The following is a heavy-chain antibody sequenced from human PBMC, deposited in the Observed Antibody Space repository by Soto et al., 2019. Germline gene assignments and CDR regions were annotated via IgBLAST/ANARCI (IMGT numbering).Heavy chain of an antibody. Sequence: PGGSLRLSCAASGITFSNAWMTWVRQAPGKGLEWVGRFKSITDGGTTDYAAPVKGRFTISRDDSKDTLYLQMNNLRTEDTAVYHCTTYSADIVVVPATFGMDVWGQGTTVTVSS. CDR2: FKSITDGGTT. CDR1: GITFSNAW. V-gene: IGHV3-15*01. D-gene: IGHD2-2*01. J-gene: IGHJ6*02. CDR3: TTYSADIVVVPATFGMDV.